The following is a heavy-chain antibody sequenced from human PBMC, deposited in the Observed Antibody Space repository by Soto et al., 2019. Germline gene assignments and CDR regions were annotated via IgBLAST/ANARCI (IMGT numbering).Heavy chain of an antibody. CDR3: ARDPALIIAARPYYFDY. D-gene: IGHD6-6*01. V-gene: IGHV4-34*01. CDR1: GGSFSGYY. J-gene: IGHJ4*02. CDR2: INHSGST. Sequence: SETLSLTCAVYGGSFSGYYWSWIRQPPGRGLEWIGEINHSGSTNYNPSLKSRVTISVDTSKNQFSLKLSSVTAADMAVYYCARDPALIIAARPYYFDYWGQGTLVTVSS.